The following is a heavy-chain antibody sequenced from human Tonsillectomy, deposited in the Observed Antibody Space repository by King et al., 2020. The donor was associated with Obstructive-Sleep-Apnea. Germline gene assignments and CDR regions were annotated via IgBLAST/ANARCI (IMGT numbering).Heavy chain of an antibody. V-gene: IGHV3-30*04. CDR2: ISYDGSNK. J-gene: IGHJ5*02. D-gene: IGHD2-15*01. Sequence: VQLVESGGGVVQPGRSLRLSCAASGFTFSSYAMHWVRQAPGKGLEWVAVISYDGSNKYYADSVKGRFTISRDNSKNTLYLQMNSLRAEDTAVYYCARDPQGSYWFDPWGQGTLVTVSS. CDR3: ARDPQGSYWFDP. CDR1: GFTFSSYA.